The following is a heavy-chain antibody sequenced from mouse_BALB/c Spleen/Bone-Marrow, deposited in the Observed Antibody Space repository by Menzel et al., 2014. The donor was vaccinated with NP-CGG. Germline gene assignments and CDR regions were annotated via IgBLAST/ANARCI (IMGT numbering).Heavy chain of an antibody. J-gene: IGHJ4*01. CDR1: GYTFTSYW. CDR2: IYPGDGDT. CDR3: ARFYGYDGMDY. Sequence: QVQLKDSGAELARPGASVKLCCKASGYTFTSYWMQWVKQRPGQGLEWIGAIYPGDGDTRYTQKFKGKATLTADKSSSTAYMQRSSLASEDSAVYYCARFYGYDGMDYWGQGTSVTVSS. V-gene: IGHV1-87*01. D-gene: IGHD2-2*01.